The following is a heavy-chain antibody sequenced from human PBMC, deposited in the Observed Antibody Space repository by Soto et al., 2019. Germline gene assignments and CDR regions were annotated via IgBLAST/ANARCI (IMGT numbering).Heavy chain of an antibody. CDR2: INPYNGNT. V-gene: IGHV1-18*01. CDR1: GYTFTSYG. CDR3: ARDWFGIDY. D-gene: IGHD3-16*01. J-gene: IGHJ4*02. Sequence: QVQLVQSGAEVKKPGASVKVSCKASGYTFTSYGISWVRQAPGQGLEWMGWINPYNGNTNYAQKLXGRVTMTTDTSTNTAYMELRSLGSADTAVYYCARDWFGIDYWGQGTLVTVSS.